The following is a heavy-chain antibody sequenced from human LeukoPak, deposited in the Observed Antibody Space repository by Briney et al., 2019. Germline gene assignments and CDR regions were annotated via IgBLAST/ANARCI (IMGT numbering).Heavy chain of an antibody. D-gene: IGHD3-9*01. J-gene: IGHJ6*03. CDR3: AREYYGVIFSHYLDV. CDR2: ISISSSTI. Sequence: RGSLRLSCAASGFRVSGYDLNWIRQAPGEGLEWIAYISISSSTIHYADSVRGRFTISRENANNSLYLQLSSLRVEDTAVYYCAREYYGVIFSHYLDVWGKGTTVTVS. CDR1: GFRVSGYD. V-gene: IGHV3-48*04.